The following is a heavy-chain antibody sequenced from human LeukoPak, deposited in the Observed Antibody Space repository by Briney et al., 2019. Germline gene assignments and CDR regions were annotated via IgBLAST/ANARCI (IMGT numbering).Heavy chain of an antibody. D-gene: IGHD3-22*01. Sequence: ASVKVSCKASGYTFTSYGISWVRQAPGQGLEWMGWISAYNGNTNYAQKLQGRVTMTTDTSTSTAYMELSSLRSEDTAVYYCARLGPFYDSSSYGDYNWFDPWGQGTLVTVSS. CDR1: GYTFTSYG. V-gene: IGHV1-18*01. J-gene: IGHJ5*02. CDR3: ARLGPFYDSSSYGDYNWFDP. CDR2: ISAYNGNT.